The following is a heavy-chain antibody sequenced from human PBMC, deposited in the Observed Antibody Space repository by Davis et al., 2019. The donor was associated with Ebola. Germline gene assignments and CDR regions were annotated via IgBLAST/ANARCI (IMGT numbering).Heavy chain of an antibody. CDR2: ISWDTTKT. CDR1: GFTFSDYY. D-gene: IGHD3-9*01. J-gene: IGHJ5*02. CDR3: ARVNAVTGYSRFDL. V-gene: IGHV3-11*05. Sequence: GGSLRLSCAASGFTFSDYYMSWIRQAPGKGLEWVSGISWDTTKTAYADSVKGRFSISRDNAKNSLYLRMNSLRVEDTALYHCARVNAVTGYSRFDLWGQGTLVTVSS.